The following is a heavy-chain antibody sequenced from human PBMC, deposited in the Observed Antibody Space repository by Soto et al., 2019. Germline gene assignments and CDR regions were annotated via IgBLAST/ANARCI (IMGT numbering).Heavy chain of an antibody. J-gene: IGHJ5*02. V-gene: IGHV3-23*01. Sequence: GGSLRLSCAASGFTFSSYAMSWVRQAPGKGLEWVSAISGSGGSTYYADSVKGRFTISRDNSKNTLYLQMNSLRAEDTAVYYCAKGIRRKTGIAAAGTAFDPWGQGTLVTVS. CDR1: GFTFSSYA. CDR3: AKGIRRKTGIAAAGTAFDP. D-gene: IGHD6-13*01. CDR2: ISGSGGST.